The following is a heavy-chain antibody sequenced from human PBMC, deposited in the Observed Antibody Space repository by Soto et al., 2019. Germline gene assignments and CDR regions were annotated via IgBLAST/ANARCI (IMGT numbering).Heavy chain of an antibody. CDR1: GGSISSGVYY. Sequence: PSETLSLTCTVSGGSISSGVYYWSWIRQHPGKGLEWIGYIYYSGSTYYNPSLKSRVTISVDTSKSQFSLRLSSVTAADTAVYYCARGGYYFYYGMDVWGQGTTVTVSS. J-gene: IGHJ6*02. CDR3: ARGGYYFYYGMDV. V-gene: IGHV4-31*03. D-gene: IGHD1-26*01. CDR2: IYYSGST.